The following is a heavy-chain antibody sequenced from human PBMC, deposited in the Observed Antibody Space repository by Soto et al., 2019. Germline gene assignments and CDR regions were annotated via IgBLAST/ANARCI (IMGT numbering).Heavy chain of an antibody. J-gene: IGHJ4*02. CDR1: GFNFRDFW. CDR3: TRDDSGLGIDY. D-gene: IGHD1-26*01. V-gene: IGHV3-74*01. Sequence: LRLSCEASGFNFRDFWMHWVRQPPGKGPEWVSNIPSDGRDVSYADSVRGRFTISRDDARNTLYLQMSDLRVEDTAIYYCTRDDSGLGIDYWGQGTQVTVS. CDR2: IPSDGRDV.